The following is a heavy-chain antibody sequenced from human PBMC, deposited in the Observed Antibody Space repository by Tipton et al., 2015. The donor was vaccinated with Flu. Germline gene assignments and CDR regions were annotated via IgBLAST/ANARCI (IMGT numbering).Heavy chain of an antibody. D-gene: IGHD6-13*01. Sequence: LRLSCAVYGGSFSGYYCSWIRQPPGKGLEWIGYIYHSGSSYYNPSLKSRVTMSVDKSKNQFSLNLNSVTAADTAVYYCARHIAAAAFFDYWGQGVLVTVSS. J-gene: IGHJ4*01. CDR1: GGSFSGYY. CDR2: IYHSGSS. CDR3: ARHIAAAAFFDY. V-gene: IGHV4-34*11.